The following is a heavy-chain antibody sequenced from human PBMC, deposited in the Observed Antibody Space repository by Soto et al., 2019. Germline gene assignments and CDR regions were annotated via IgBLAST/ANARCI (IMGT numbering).Heavy chain of an antibody. V-gene: IGHV1-3*05. D-gene: IGHD6-19*01. CDR2: INAGNGNT. CDR1: GYTFTGYA. Sequence: QVQLVQSGAEEKKPGASVKVSCKASGYTFTGYAMLWVRQAPGQRLEWMGWINAGNGNTKYSQKFQGRVTITRDTSASTAYMELSSLISEDSAVYYCARAVAVPADFDYWGQGTLVTVSS. J-gene: IGHJ4*02. CDR3: ARAVAVPADFDY.